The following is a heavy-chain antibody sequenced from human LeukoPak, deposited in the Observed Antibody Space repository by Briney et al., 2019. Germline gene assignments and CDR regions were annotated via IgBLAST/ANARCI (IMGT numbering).Heavy chain of an antibody. CDR3: ARLSRIATAGAYSYHSLDI. J-gene: IGHJ6*02. CDR1: GGSINDHA. CDR2: VYYTGSS. Sequence: SETLSLSCTVSGGSINDHAWCWIRQPPGRGLEWIGCVYYTGSSEYNASLKSRLTISTDTSNNQLSLKVTSVTAADTAIYSCARLSRIATAGAYSYHSLDIWGQGTTVTVSS. V-gene: IGHV4-59*11. D-gene: IGHD6-13*01.